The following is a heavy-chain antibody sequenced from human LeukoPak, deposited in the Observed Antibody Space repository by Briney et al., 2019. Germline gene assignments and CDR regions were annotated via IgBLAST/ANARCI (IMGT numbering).Heavy chain of an antibody. CDR2: INHNGNVN. Sequence: GSLRLSCAASGFTFSSYWMNWARQAPGKGLEWVASINHNGNVNYYVDSVKGRFTTSRDNAKKSLYLQMSNLRAEDTAVCFCARGGGLDVWGQGATVTVSS. CDR3: ARGGGLDV. CDR1: GFTFSSYW. D-gene: IGHD3-16*01. V-gene: IGHV3-7*03. J-gene: IGHJ6*02.